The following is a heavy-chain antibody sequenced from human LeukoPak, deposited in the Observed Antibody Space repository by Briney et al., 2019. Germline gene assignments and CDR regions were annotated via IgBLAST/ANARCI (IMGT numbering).Heavy chain of an antibody. CDR2: ISYDGSNK. D-gene: IGHD2-2*01. CDR3: AKTYCKTTSCFWSYYYYGMDV. V-gene: IGHV3-30*18. Sequence: GGSLRLSCAASGFTFSSYGMHWVRQAPGKGLEWVAVISYDGSNKYYADSVKGRFTIARDNSKNTLFLQMNSLRAEDTAVYYCAKTYCKTTSCFWSYYYYGMDVWGQGTTVTVSS. CDR1: GFTFSSYG. J-gene: IGHJ6*02.